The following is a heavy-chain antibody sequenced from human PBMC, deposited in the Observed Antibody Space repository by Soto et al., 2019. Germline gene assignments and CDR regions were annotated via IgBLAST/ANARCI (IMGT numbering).Heavy chain of an antibody. D-gene: IGHD3-10*01. Sequence: GGSLRLSGTVSGFTFSAFAMYWVRQAPGKGLEWVALISYDGTNEDYAESVRGRFTISRDNSKNTLYLDMNSLSAEDSAVYFCAKGVVREPAYFDYWGQGTLVTVSS. CDR3: AKGVVREPAYFDY. CDR1: GFTFSAFA. CDR2: ISYDGTNE. V-gene: IGHV3-30*18. J-gene: IGHJ4*02.